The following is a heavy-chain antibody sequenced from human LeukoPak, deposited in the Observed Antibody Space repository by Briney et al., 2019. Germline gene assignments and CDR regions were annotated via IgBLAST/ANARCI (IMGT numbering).Heavy chain of an antibody. V-gene: IGHV1-46*03. CDR3: ARDFGNYKYYFDY. Sequence: ASVKVSCXASGYSFTDYYMHWVRQAPGQGLAWMAIINPYSDSTSYAQKFLGRLILTSDTSTQTVYMELNTLTSEDTAVYYCARDFGNYKYYFDYWGQGTLVTVSS. D-gene: IGHD3-22*01. CDR2: INPYSDST. CDR1: GYSFTDYY. J-gene: IGHJ4*02.